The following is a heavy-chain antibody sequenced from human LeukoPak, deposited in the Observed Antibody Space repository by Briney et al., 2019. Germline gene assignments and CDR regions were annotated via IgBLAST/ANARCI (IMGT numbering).Heavy chain of an antibody. Sequence: GASVKVSCKASGYTFTDQYMHWVRQAPGQGLEWMGWISPNSGGTNYAQKFQGRVTMTRDTSISTAYMELSSLRSDDTAVYYCARGGYSAYVTLDYWGQGTLVIVSS. CDR1: GYTFTDQY. CDR2: ISPNSGGT. J-gene: IGHJ4*02. D-gene: IGHD5-12*01. V-gene: IGHV1-2*02. CDR3: ARGGYSAYVTLDY.